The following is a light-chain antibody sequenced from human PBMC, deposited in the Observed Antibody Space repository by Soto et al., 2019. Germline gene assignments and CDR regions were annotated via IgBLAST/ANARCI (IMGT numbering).Light chain of an antibody. J-gene: IGKJ4*01. Sequence: DIVLTQSPATLSLSPGERATLSCRASQSVSNYLAWYQQKPGQAPRLLSYDASNRATGIPARFSGSGSGTGFPLTISSLEPEDFAVYYCQQRSNWPPRITFGGGTKVEIK. V-gene: IGKV3-11*01. CDR2: DAS. CDR3: QQRSNWPPRIT. CDR1: QSVSNY.